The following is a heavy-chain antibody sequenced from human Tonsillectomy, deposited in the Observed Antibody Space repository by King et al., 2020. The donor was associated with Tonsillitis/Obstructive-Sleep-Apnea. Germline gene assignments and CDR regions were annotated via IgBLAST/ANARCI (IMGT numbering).Heavy chain of an antibody. D-gene: IGHD3/OR15-3a*01. Sequence: VQLVQSGGGLVQPGRSLRLSCAASGFTFDDYAMHWVRHAPGKGLEWVSGISWNSGSIGYADSVKGRFTISRDNAKNSLYLQMNSLRAEETALCYCAKERSRPGLDQYYVDVWGKGTTVTVSS. J-gene: IGHJ6*03. V-gene: IGHV3-9*01. CDR3: AKERSRPGLDQYYVDV. CDR2: ISWNSGSI. CDR1: GFTFDDYA.